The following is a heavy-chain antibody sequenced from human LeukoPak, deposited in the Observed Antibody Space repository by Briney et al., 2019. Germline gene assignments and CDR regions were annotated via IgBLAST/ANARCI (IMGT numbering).Heavy chain of an antibody. CDR2: IWNDGSNQ. CDR3: TKDAQRSFDSSNSRYQ. D-gene: IGHD3-9*01. Sequence: GRSLRLSCAASKFTFSHYGMHWVRQAPGKGLEWVAVIWNDGSNQYYADSVKGRFTVSRDNSQNTLYLQMNSLRPEDTAVYYCTKDAQRSFDSSNSRYQWARGTLVTVSS. V-gene: IGHV3-33*06. J-gene: IGHJ4*02. CDR1: KFTFSHYG.